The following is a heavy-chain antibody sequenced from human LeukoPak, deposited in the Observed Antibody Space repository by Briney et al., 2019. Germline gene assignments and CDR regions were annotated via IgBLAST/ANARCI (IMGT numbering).Heavy chain of an antibody. Sequence: ASVKVSCKASGYTFTSYDINWVRQATGQGLEWMGWMNPNSGNTGYAQKFQGRVTMTRNTSTSTAYMELSSLRSEDTAVYYCARGDNWNDWGPFDYWGQGTLVTVSS. CDR2: MNPNSGNT. V-gene: IGHV1-8*01. CDR3: ARGDNWNDWGPFDY. CDR1: GYTFTSYD. D-gene: IGHD1-20*01. J-gene: IGHJ4*02.